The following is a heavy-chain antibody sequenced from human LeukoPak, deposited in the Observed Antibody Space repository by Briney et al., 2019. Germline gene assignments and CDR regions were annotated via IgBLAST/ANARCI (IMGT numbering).Heavy chain of an antibody. Sequence: SQTLSLTCTVSGGSISSGDYYWSWIRQPPGKGLEWIGYIYYSGSTNYNPSLKSRVTISVDTSKNQFSLKLSSVTAADTAVYYCARTYHTDSSSLVWDYRGQGTLVTVSS. V-gene: IGHV4-30-4*01. CDR2: IYYSGST. D-gene: IGHD6-6*01. J-gene: IGHJ4*02. CDR3: ARTYHTDSSSLVWDY. CDR1: GGSISSGDYY.